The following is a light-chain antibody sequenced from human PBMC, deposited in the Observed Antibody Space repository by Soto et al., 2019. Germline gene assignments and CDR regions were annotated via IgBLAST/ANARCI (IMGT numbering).Light chain of an antibody. J-gene: IGKJ4*01. Sequence: EIVLTQSPGTLSLSPGERAPLSCRASQSVSSSYLAWYQQKPGQPPRLLIYGASSRATGIPDRFSGSGSGTDFTLTISRLEPEDFAVYYCQQYGSSPLTFGGGTKVDIK. CDR2: GAS. CDR3: QQYGSSPLT. CDR1: QSVSSSY. V-gene: IGKV3-20*01.